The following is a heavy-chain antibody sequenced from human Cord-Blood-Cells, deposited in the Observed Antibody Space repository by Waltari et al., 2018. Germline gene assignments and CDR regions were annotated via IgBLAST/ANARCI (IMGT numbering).Heavy chain of an antibody. CDR3: ARGTPYRSYWYVDL. Sequence: QVQLQQWGAGLLKPSETLSLTCAVYGGSFSGYSWSWIRQPPGKGLEWIGGNNHSGRTNYNPSLNSRGTISVDTSKNQFSLQLSSVTAADTAVYYCARGTPYRSYWYVDLWGRGTLVTVSS. D-gene: IGHD3-16*01. J-gene: IGHJ2*01. CDR2: NNHSGRT. V-gene: IGHV4-34*01. CDR1: GGSFSGYS.